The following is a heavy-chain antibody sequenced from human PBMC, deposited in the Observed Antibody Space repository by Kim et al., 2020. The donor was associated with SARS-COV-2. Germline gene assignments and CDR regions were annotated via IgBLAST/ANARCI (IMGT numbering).Heavy chain of an antibody. Sequence: GGSLRLSCAASGFTFSSYSMNWVRQAPGKGLEWVSYISSSSSTIYYADSVKGRFTISRDNAKNSLYLQMNSLRDEDTAVYYCAREWKYYYYYGMDVWGQGTTVTVSS. V-gene: IGHV3-48*02. CDR3: AREWKYYYYYGMDV. J-gene: IGHJ6*02. CDR1: GFTFSSYS. CDR2: ISSSSSTI. D-gene: IGHD1-1*01.